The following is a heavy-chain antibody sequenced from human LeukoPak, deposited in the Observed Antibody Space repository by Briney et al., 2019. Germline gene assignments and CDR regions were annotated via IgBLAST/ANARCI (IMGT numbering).Heavy chain of an antibody. CDR1: GYSFNTYW. Sequence: GESLKISCQGSGYSFNTYWIAWVRQMPGKGLEWMGIIYPGDSDTRYSPSFQGQITMSADKSINTAYLRWSSLKASATAMYYCARAYYCGAGGCKLEYWGQRTLVTVSS. CDR3: ARAYYCGAGGCKLEY. J-gene: IGHJ4*02. CDR2: IYPGDSDT. V-gene: IGHV5-51*01. D-gene: IGHD2-21*01.